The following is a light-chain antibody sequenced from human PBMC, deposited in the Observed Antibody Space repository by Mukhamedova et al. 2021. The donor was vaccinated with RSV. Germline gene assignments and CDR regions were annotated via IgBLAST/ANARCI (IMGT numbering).Light chain of an antibody. Sequence: WYQRRVHGKPPNLLISDASTLRSGVPSRFSGSGFGTTFTLTISGLQADDFGTYYCQQFISFPPLTFGGGTKVEIK. V-gene: IGKV1-13*02. CDR2: DAS. CDR3: QQFISFPPLT. J-gene: IGKJ4*01.